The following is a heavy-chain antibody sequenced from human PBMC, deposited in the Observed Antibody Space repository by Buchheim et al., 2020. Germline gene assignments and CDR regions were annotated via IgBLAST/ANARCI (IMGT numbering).Heavy chain of an antibody. CDR2: INPGGGDT. CDR3: AKERGDFWSGYSYFYGMDV. CDR1: GYPFTNEY. Sequence: QVQLVQSGAEVKKPGSSVRLSCKASGYPFTNEYIHWVRQAPGQGLEWMGRINPGGGDTRYAATFQGRVTMTRDTSTSTAFIELDSLTSEDTAVYYCAKERGDFWSGYSYFYGMDVWGQGTT. J-gene: IGHJ6*02. D-gene: IGHD3-3*01. V-gene: IGHV1-46*03.